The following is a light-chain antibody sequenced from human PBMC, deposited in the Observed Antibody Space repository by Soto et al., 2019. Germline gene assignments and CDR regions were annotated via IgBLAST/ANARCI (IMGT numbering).Light chain of an antibody. J-gene: IGLJ1*01. V-gene: IGLV2-11*01. Sequence: QSALTQPRSVSGSPGQSVTISCTGTSSDVGGYNYVSWYRQHPGKAPKLMIYDVSKRPSGVPDRFSGSKSGNTASLTISGLQAEDEADYYCCSYAGSRYVFVTGTKLTVL. CDR3: CSYAGSRYV. CDR2: DVS. CDR1: SSDVGGYNY.